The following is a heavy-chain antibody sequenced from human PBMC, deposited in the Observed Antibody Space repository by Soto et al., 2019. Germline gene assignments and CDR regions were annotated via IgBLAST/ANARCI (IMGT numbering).Heavy chain of an antibody. CDR2: ISYDGSNK. CDR1: GFTFSSYG. J-gene: IGHJ5*02. V-gene: IGHV3-30*18. Sequence: GGSLRLSCAASGFTFSSYGMHWVRQAPGKGLEWVAVISYDGSNKYYADSVKGRFTISRDNSKNTLYLQMNSLRAEDTAVYYCAKGKFRFDPWGQGTLVTVSS. CDR3: AKGKFRFDP.